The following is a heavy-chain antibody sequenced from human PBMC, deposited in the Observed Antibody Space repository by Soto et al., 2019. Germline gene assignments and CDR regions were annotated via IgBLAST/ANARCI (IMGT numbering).Heavy chain of an antibody. V-gene: IGHV4-31*03. CDR2: IYYSGSA. CDR1: GGSLSSGDYY. Sequence: QVQLQESGPRLVKPSQTLSLTCIVSGGSLSSGDYYWSWIRQHLGKGLEWIGYIYYSGSAYYNPSLKSRVTMAVDTSKNQFSLKLSSVTAADTAIYFCARDVSSKWHYFDYWGQGTLVTVSS. D-gene: IGHD6-13*01. CDR3: ARDVSSKWHYFDY. J-gene: IGHJ4*02.